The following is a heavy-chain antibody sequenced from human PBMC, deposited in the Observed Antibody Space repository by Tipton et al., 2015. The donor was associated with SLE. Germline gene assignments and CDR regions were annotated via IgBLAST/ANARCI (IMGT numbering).Heavy chain of an antibody. J-gene: IGHJ3*01. CDR1: GGSFSGYY. Sequence: TLSLTCAVYGGSFSGYYWSWNRPPHGKGLEWIGSMYYVGSTYYNPSLKSRVTMSVDTSKSQFYLNLTSVTAADTATYFGARWEGMWQMDAFDVWGQGRMVTV. V-gene: IGHV4-34*10. CDR3: ARWEGMWQMDAFDV. CDR2: MYYVGST. D-gene: IGHD1-26*01.